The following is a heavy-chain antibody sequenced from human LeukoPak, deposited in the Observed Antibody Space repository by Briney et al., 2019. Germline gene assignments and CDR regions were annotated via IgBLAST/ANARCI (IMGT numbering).Heavy chain of an antibody. CDR3: ARTPDYSEDWFDP. CDR1: GGTFSSYA. Sequence: SVTVSFEASGGTFSSYAISWVRQPPAQGLEWMGRIITIFGTANYAQKFQGRVTITTDESTSTAYMELSSLRSEDTAVYYCARTPDYSEDWFDPWGQGNLVTVSS. V-gene: IGHV1-69*05. J-gene: IGHJ5*02. CDR2: IITIFGTA. D-gene: IGHD4-11*01.